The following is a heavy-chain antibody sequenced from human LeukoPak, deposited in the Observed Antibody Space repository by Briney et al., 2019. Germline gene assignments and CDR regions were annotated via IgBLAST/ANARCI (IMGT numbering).Heavy chain of an antibody. CDR2: IYYSGST. CDR1: GGSISSSSYY. J-gene: IGHJ3*02. CDR3: ARHPSELGAFDI. V-gene: IGHV4-39*01. Sequence: PSETLSLTCTVSGGSISSSSYYWGWIRQPPGKGLEWIGSIYYSGSTYYNPSLKSRVTISVDTSKNQFSLKLSSVTAADTAVYYCARHPSELGAFDIWGQGTMVTVSS. D-gene: IGHD7-27*01.